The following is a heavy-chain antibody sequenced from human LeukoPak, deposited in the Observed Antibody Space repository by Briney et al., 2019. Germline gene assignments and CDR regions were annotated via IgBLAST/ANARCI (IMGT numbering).Heavy chain of an antibody. CDR2: ISNSGST. J-gene: IGHJ4*02. V-gene: IGHV4-59*01. CDR1: GDSIPNYY. D-gene: IGHD3-22*01. Sequence: SETLSLTCTVSGDSIPNYYWSWIRQPPGKGLEWIGYISNSGSTNYNPSLKSRVTISVDTSKNQFSLKLSSVTAADTAVYYCARVLYDSSGYYPLWYFDYWGQGTLVTVSS. CDR3: ARVLYDSSGYYPLWYFDY.